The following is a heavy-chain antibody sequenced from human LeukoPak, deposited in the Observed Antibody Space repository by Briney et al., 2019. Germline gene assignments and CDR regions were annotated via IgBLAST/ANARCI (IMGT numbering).Heavy chain of an antibody. J-gene: IGHJ4*02. D-gene: IGHD2-15*01. CDR3: AKDRDIVVVVAATGGDYYFDY. V-gene: IGHV3-53*05. CDR1: GFTVSNNY. CDR2: IYSGGST. Sequence: GGSLRLSCAASGFTVSNNYMNWVRQAPGKGLEWVSLIYSGGSTYYADSVKGRFSISRDSSKNTLYLQMNSLRAEDAAVYYRAKDRDIVVVVAATGGDYYFDYWGQGTLVTVSS.